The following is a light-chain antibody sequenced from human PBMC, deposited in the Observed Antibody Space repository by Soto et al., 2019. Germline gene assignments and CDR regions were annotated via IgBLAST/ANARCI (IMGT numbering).Light chain of an antibody. CDR1: QSVRSSY. Sequence: EIVLTQSPGTLSLSPGERATLSCRASQSVRSSYLAWYQQKPGQAPRLLIYGASSRATGIPDRFSGSGSGNYFTLTISRLEPDDFAVYYWQQYGSSLTFGQGTRLEIK. J-gene: IGKJ5*01. CDR3: QQYGSSLT. CDR2: GAS. V-gene: IGKV3-20*01.